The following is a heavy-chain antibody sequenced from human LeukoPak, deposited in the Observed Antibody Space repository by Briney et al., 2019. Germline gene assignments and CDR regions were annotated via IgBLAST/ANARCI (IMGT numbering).Heavy chain of an antibody. CDR3: ATGLSQYYDL. V-gene: IGHV3-23*01. Sequence: GGSLRLSCAASGFTFSTSAMTWVRQAPGEGLEWVSGISDTGGTTDYADSVKGRFTISRDNSKNTLSLQMNSLRVEDTAVFYCATGLSQYYDLWGQGTLVTVSS. J-gene: IGHJ4*02. CDR2: ISDTGGTT. CDR1: GFTFSTSA. D-gene: IGHD2/OR15-2a*01.